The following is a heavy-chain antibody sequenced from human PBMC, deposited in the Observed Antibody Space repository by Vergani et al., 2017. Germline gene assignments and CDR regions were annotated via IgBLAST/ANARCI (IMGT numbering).Heavy chain of an antibody. CDR3: AREKWLPIDYFDY. CDR1: GYTFPGYY. V-gene: IGHV1-2*02. Sequence: QVQLVQSGAEVKKPGASVKVSCKASGYTFPGYYMHWVRQAPGQGLEWMGWINPNSGGTNYAQKFQGRVTMTTDTSTSTAYMEPRSLRSDDTAVYYCAREKWLPIDYFDYWGQGTLVTVSS. D-gene: IGHD6-19*01. J-gene: IGHJ4*02. CDR2: INPNSGGT.